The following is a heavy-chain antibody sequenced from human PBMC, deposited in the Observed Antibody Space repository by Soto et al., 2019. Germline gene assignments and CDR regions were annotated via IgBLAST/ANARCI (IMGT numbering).Heavy chain of an antibody. J-gene: IGHJ4*02. V-gene: IGHV4-31*03. CDR1: GGSISSGGYY. D-gene: IGHD2-2*01. Sequence: PSETLSLTCTVSGGSISSGGYYWSWIRQHPGKGLEWIGYIYYSGSTYYNLSLKSRVTISVDTSKNQFSLKLSSVTAADTAVYYCARDRSTSAYFDYWGQGTLVTVSS. CDR3: ARDRSTSAYFDY. CDR2: IYYSGST.